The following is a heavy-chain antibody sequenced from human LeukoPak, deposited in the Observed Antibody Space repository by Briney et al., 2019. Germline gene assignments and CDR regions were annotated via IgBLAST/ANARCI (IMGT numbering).Heavy chain of an antibody. V-gene: IGHV3-23*01. CDR2: ISGSGGST. Sequence: GGSLRLSCAASGFTFSSYAMSWVRQAPGKGLEWVSAISGSGGSTYYADSVKGRFTISRDNSKNTLYLQMNSLRAEDTAVYYCAKDGYGDYPYYYYGMDVWGQGTTVTVSS. CDR1: GFTFSSYA. J-gene: IGHJ6*02. CDR3: AKDGYGDYPYYYYGMDV. D-gene: IGHD4-17*01.